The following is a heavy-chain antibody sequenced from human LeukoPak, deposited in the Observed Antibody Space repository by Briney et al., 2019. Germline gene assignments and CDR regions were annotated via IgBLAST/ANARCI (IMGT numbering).Heavy chain of an antibody. J-gene: IGHJ4*02. Sequence: GASVKVSCKASGYTFTNSDITWVRQAPGQGLEWMGWISAYNGNTNYAQKLQGRVTMTTDTSTSTAYMELRSLRSDDTAVYYCAISYDSSGYLDYWGQGTLVTVSS. D-gene: IGHD3-22*01. CDR3: AISYDSSGYLDY. V-gene: IGHV1-18*01. CDR1: GYTFTNSD. CDR2: ISAYNGNT.